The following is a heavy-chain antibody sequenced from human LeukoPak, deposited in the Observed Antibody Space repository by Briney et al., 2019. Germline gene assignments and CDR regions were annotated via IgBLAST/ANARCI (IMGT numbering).Heavy chain of an antibody. V-gene: IGHV3-23*01. Sequence: GGSLRLSCAASGFTFSNSAMSWVRQAPGKGLEWVSAISGSGGTTYYADSVKGRFTISRDNSKNTLYLQMNSLRAEDTAVYYCAKNNILTGYDLYYFDYWGQGTLVTVSS. D-gene: IGHD3-9*01. CDR2: ISGSGGTT. CDR3: AKNNILTGYDLYYFDY. J-gene: IGHJ4*02. CDR1: GFTFSNSA.